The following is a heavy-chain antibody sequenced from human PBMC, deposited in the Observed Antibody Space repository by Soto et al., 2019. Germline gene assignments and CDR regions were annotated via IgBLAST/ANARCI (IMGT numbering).Heavy chain of an antibody. V-gene: IGHV4-31*08. Sequence: QVQLQESGPGLVKPSQTLSLTCTVSGGSISSVGYYWSWIRQHPGKGLEWIGFIYYSGSTYYNPTLKSRVTLAVDTSNNQFSRKLSSVTVADTAVYDCHSGSGTLVTMDVWGQGTTVTVSS. CDR2: IYYSGST. D-gene: IGHD3-10*01. J-gene: IGHJ6*02. CDR1: GGSISSVGYY. CDR3: HSGSGTLVTMDV.